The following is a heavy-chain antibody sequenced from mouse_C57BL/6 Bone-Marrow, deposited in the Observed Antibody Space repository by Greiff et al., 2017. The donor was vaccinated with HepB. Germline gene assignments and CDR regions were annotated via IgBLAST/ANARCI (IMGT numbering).Heavy chain of an antibody. CDR3: ARSGWAWFAY. J-gene: IGHJ3*01. CDR2: IDPSDSYT. CDR1: GYTFTSYW. Sequence: VQLQQPGAELVKPGASVKLSCKASGYTFTSYWMQWVKQRPGQGLEWIGEIDPSDSYTNYNQKFKGKATLTVDTSSSTAYMQLSSLTSEDSAVYYGARSGWAWFAYWGQGTLVTVSA. D-gene: IGHD1-2*01. V-gene: IGHV1-50*01.